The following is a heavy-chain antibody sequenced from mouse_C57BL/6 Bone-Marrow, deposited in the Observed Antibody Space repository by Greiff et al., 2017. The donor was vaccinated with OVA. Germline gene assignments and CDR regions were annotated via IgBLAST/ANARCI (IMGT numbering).Heavy chain of an antibody. V-gene: IGHV1-26*01. CDR1: GYTFTDYY. Sequence: EVQLQQSGPELVKPGASVKISCKASGYTFTDYYMHWVKQSHGQSLEWIGDINPNNGGTSYNQKFKGKATLTVDKSSSTAYMELRSLTSEDSAVYYCARNYCGSSYYAMDYWGQGTSVTVSS. D-gene: IGHD1-1*01. J-gene: IGHJ4*01. CDR2: INPNNGGT. CDR3: ARNYCGSSYYAMDY.